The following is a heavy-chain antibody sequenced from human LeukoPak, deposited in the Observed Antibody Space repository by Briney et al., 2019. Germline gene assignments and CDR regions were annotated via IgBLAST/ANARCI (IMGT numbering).Heavy chain of an antibody. J-gene: IGHJ4*02. D-gene: IGHD5-18*01. CDR3: ARLTGVVNAFDY. V-gene: IGHV3-7*02. Sequence: PGGSLRLSCAASGFTFSSYWMSWVRQAPGKGLEWVANIKQDGSEKYYVDSVKGRFTISRDNAKYSLYLQVNSLRAEDTAVYYCARLTGVVNAFDYWGQGTLVTVSS. CDR1: GFTFSSYW. CDR2: IKQDGSEK.